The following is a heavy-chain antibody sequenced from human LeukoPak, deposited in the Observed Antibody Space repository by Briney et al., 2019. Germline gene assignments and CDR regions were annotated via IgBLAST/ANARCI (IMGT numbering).Heavy chain of an antibody. CDR2: IYSGGST. CDR3: AALDVVTAIRTDY. D-gene: IGHD2-21*02. V-gene: IGHV3-66*01. CDR1: GFTVSSNY. Sequence: GGSLRLSCAASGFTVSSNYMSWVRQAPGKGLEWVSVIYSGGSTYYADSVKGRFTISRDNSKNTLYLQMNSLRAEDTAVYYCAALDVVTAIRTDYWGQGTLVTVSS. J-gene: IGHJ4*02.